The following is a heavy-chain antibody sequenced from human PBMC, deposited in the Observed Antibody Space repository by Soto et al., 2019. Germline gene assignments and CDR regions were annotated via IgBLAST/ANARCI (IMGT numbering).Heavy chain of an antibody. J-gene: IGHJ6*02. V-gene: IGHV1-24*01. CDR1: GYTLTELS. Sequence: ASVKVSGMVSGYTLTELSMHWVRQAPGKGLEWMGGFDPEDVETIYAQKFQGRVTMTEDTSTETAYMELSSMRSEDTAVYYCAREIANYDILTGQPHYGMDVWGQGTTVTSP. CDR3: AREIANYDILTGQPHYGMDV. CDR2: FDPEDVET. D-gene: IGHD3-9*01.